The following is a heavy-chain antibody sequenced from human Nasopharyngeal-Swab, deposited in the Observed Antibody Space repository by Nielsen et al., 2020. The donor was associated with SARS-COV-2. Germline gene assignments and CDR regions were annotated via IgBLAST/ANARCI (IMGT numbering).Heavy chain of an antibody. D-gene: IGHD3-3*01. CDR1: GYTFTSYY. CDR2: IHPSGGST. J-gene: IGHJ6*02. Sequence: ASVKVSCKASGYTFTSYYMHWVRQAPGQGLEWMGIIHPSGGSTSYAQKFQGRVTMTRDTSTSTVYMELSSLRSEDTAVYYCARDKTESRDYDFWSGWSPTSRYGMDVWGQGTTVTVSS. V-gene: IGHV1-46*01. CDR3: ARDKTESRDYDFWSGWSPTSRYGMDV.